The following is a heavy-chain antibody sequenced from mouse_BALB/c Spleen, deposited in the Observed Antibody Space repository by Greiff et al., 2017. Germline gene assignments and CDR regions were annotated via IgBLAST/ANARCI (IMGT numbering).Heavy chain of an antibody. CDR1: GYTFSSYW. Sequence: QVQLQQSGAELMKPGASVKISCKATGYTFSSYWIEWVKQRPGHGLEWIGEILPGSGSTNYNEKFKGKATFTADTSSNTAYMQLSSLTSEDSAVYYCARRIFYREGAMDYWGQGTSVTVSS. CDR2: ILPGSGST. V-gene: IGHV1-9*01. D-gene: IGHD2-12*01. J-gene: IGHJ4*01. CDR3: ARRIFYREGAMDY.